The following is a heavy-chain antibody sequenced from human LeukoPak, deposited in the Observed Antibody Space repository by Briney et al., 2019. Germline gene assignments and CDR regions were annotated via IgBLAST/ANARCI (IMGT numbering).Heavy chain of an antibody. CDR2: IRSKANSYAT. Sequence: GGSLRLSCAASGFTFSGSAMHWVCQASGKGLEWVGRIRSKANSYATAYAASVKGRFTISRDDSKNTAYLQMNSLKTEDTAVYYCTSGIRGDFDYWGQGTLVTVSS. CDR3: TSGIRGDFDY. J-gene: IGHJ4*02. D-gene: IGHD1-14*01. V-gene: IGHV3-73*01. CDR1: GFTFSGSA.